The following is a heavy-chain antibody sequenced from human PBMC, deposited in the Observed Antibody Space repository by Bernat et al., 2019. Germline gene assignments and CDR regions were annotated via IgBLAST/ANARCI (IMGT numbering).Heavy chain of an antibody. CDR2: ISYDGSNA. Sequence: QVQLVESGGGVVQPGRSLRLSCAASGFTFSDYTMHWVRQAPGRGLEWVAVISYDGSNAYYGDSVKGRFTISRDNSQSTLCLQLNSLRPEDTALYYCARRGGGGRIQPPRTLDYGGREPWSPSRQ. CDR1: GFTFSDYT. CDR3: ARRGGGGRIQPPRTLDY. V-gene: IGHV3-30*01. D-gene: IGHD5-18*01. J-gene: IGHJ4*02.